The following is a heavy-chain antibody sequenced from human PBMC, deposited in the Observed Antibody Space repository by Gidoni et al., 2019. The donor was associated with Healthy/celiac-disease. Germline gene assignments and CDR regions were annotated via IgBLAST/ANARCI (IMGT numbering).Heavy chain of an antibody. Sequence: QVQLVESGGGVVQPGRSLRLSCAASGFTFSSYAMHWVRQAPGKGLEWVAVISYDGSNKYYADSVKGRFTISRDNSKNTLYLQMNSMRAEDTAVYYCAREAAGSYLDDWGQGTLVTVSS. CDR2: ISYDGSNK. V-gene: IGHV3-30-3*01. J-gene: IGHJ4*02. CDR3: AREAAGSYLDD. D-gene: IGHD6-13*01. CDR1: GFTFSSYA.